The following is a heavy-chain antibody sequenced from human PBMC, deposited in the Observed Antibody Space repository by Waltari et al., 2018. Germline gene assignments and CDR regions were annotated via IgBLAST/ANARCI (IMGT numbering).Heavy chain of an antibody. V-gene: IGHV4-34*01. CDR3: ASPAGRYSRSPFFDY. CDR2: SNHDGNT. D-gene: IGHD6-6*01. CDR1: GGSLSGHF. Sequence: QVHLQQWAARVLKPSETSFLTCAVYGGSLSGHFWAWIRQPPGKGLKWIGESNHDGNTNYNPSLKSRVSISADMSKNQFSLKVTSVTAADTAVYYCASPAGRYSRSPFFDYWGQGTLVTVSS. J-gene: IGHJ4*02.